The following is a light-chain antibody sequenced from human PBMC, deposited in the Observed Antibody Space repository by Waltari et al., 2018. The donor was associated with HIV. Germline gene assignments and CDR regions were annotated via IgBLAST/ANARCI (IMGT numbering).Light chain of an antibody. J-gene: IGLJ2*01. V-gene: IGLV2-14*01. CDR3: SSYTSTTTVI. Sequence: QSALTQPASVSGAPGQSITIPCTGTSSDVGSYDYVSWYQQHPGKAPELMIFEVSHRPSGVSDRFSGSKSGNTASLTISGLLADDEADYYCSSYTSTTTVIFGGGTKVTVL. CDR2: EVS. CDR1: SSDVGSYDY.